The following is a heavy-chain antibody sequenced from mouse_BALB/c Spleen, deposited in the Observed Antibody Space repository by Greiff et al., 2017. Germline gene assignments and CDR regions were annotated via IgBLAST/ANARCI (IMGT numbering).Heavy chain of an antibody. CDR3: TRDLITTVVAQDIDV. J-gene: IGHJ1*01. CDR2: IDPETGGT. CDR1: GYTFTDYE. V-gene: IGHV1-15*01. D-gene: IGHD1-1*01. Sequence: QVQLQQSGAELVRPGASVTLSCKASGYTFTDYEMHWVKQTPVHGLEWIGAIDPETGGTAYNQKFKGKATLTADKSSSTAYMELRSLTSEDSAVYYCTRDLITTVVAQDIDVWGAGTTVTVSS.